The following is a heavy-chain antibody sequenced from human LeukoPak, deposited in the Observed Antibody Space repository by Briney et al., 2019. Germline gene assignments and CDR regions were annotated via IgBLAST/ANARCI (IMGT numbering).Heavy chain of an antibody. CDR2: INHSGSA. CDR1: GGSFSGYY. CDR3: ARVGSASYVWGSYRYRYFDY. D-gene: IGHD3-16*02. V-gene: IGHV4-34*01. J-gene: IGHJ4*02. Sequence: SETLSLTCAVYGGSFSGYYWSWIRQPPGKGLEWIGEINHSGSANYNPSLKSRVTISVDTSKNQFSLKLSSVTAADTAVYYCARVGSASYVWGSYRYRYFDYWGQGTLVTVPS.